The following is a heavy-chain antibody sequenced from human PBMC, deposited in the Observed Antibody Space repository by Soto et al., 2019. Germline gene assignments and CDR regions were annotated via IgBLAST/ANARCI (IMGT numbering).Heavy chain of an antibody. CDR2: ISYDGSNK. CDR3: ANLIDY. Sequence: SGGSLRLSCAASGFTFSSYGMHWVRQAPGKGLEWVAVISYDGSNKYYADSVKGRFTISRDNSKNTLYLQMNSLRAEDTAVYYCANLIDYWGQGTLVTVSS. CDR1: GFTFSSYG. V-gene: IGHV3-30*18. J-gene: IGHJ4*02.